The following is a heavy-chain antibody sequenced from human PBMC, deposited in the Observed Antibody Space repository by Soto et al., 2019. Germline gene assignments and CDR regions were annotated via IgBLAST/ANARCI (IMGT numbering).Heavy chain of an antibody. CDR3: AKGPGMYSDFDC. D-gene: IGHD2-8*01. Sequence: EVQMLESGGGLVQPGGSLRLSCAASGFTFSSYAMRWVRQAPGKGLEWVSAISGSDGSTFYADSVKGRFTISRDDSKNTLYLQMNSLRAEDTAVYYCAKGPGMYSDFDCWGQGTMVIVSS. CDR2: ISGSDGST. CDR1: GFTFSSYA. V-gene: IGHV3-23*01. J-gene: IGHJ4*02.